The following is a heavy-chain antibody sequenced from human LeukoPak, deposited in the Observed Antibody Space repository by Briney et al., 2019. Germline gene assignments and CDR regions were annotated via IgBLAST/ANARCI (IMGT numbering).Heavy chain of an antibody. J-gene: IGHJ6*03. V-gene: IGHV3-23*01. CDR1: GFTFSSYA. CDR3: AKDPADHYYYYYMDV. CDR2: ISGSGGST. Sequence: PGGSLRLSCAASGFTFSSYAMSWVRQAPGKGLEWVSAISGSGGSTYYADSVKGRFTISRDSSKNTLYLQMNSLRAEDTAVYYCAKDPADHYYYYYMDVWGKGTTVTVSS.